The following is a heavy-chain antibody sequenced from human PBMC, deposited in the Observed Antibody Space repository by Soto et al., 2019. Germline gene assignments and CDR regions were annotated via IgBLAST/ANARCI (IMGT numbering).Heavy chain of an antibody. Sequence: QVQLQESGPGLVKSSQTLSLTCTVSGGSISSDGNYWSWIRQHPGKGLEWIGYIYYSGSTYYNPSPKSRVIISVDTSKNQFSLKLISVTAADTAVYYCARARMVRGIIYYYGMDVWGQGTTVTVSS. CDR1: GGSISSDGNY. J-gene: IGHJ6*02. D-gene: IGHD3-10*01. V-gene: IGHV4-31*03. CDR3: ARARMVRGIIYYYGMDV. CDR2: IYYSGST.